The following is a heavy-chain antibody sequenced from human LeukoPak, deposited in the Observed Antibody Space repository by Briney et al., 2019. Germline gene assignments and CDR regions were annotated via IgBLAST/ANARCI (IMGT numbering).Heavy chain of an antibody. D-gene: IGHD3-10*01. CDR1: GFTFSSYE. V-gene: IGHV3-48*03. CDR2: ISSSGSTI. J-gene: IGHJ4*02. CDR3: ARDQLSGSYSDY. Sequence: PGGSLRLSCAASGFTFSSYEMNWVRQAPGKGLEWVSYISSSGSTIYYADSVKGRFTISRDNAKNSLYLQMNSLRAEDTAVYYCARDQLSGSYSDYWGQGTLVTVSS.